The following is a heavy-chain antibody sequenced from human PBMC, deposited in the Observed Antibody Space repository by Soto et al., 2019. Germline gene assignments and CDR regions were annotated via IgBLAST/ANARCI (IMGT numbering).Heavy chain of an antibody. Sequence: ASVKVSCKASRYSFTDYYMHWVRQSPGQGLEWMGWIHPNSCVTKFPQKFQGRVIMTRDTSISTVYMEVSRLTSDDTAVYYCARAELTTLELATADWGQGTLVTVSS. D-gene: IGHD5-18*01. V-gene: IGHV1-2*02. CDR3: ARAELTTLELATAD. J-gene: IGHJ4*01. CDR1: RYSFTDYY. CDR2: IHPNSCVT.